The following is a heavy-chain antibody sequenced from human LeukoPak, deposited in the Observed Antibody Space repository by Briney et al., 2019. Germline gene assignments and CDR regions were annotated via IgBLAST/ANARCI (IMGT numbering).Heavy chain of an antibody. V-gene: IGHV3-7*03. Sequence: PGGSLRLSCAASGFTFSSYWMSWVRQAPGKGLEWVANIKQDGSEKYYVDSVKGRFTISRDNAKNSLYLQMNSLRAEDTAVYYCAREDRYYYYYYGMDVWGQGTTVTVSS. J-gene: IGHJ6*02. CDR1: GFTFSSYW. CDR2: IKQDGSEK. CDR3: AREDRYYYYYYGMDV.